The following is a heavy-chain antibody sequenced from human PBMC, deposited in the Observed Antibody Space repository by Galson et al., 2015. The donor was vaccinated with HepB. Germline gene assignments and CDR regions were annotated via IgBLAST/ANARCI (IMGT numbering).Heavy chain of an antibody. Sequence: SVKVSCKVSGYTLTELSMHWVRQAPGKGLEWMGGFDPEDGETIYAQKFQGRVTMTEDTSTDTAYMELSSLRSEDTAVYYCATSLLVATTGGWDYWGRGTLVTVSS. D-gene: IGHD5-12*01. V-gene: IGHV1-24*01. J-gene: IGHJ4*02. CDR3: ATSLLVATTGGWDY. CDR2: FDPEDGET. CDR1: GYTLTELS.